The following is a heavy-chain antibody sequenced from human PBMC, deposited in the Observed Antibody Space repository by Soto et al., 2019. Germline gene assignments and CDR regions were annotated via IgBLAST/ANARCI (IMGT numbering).Heavy chain of an antibody. Sequence: QVQLQESGPGLVKPSQTLSLTCTVSGGSISSGGYYWSWIRQHPGKGLEWIGYIYYSESTYYNPSLKARVTRSVDTSKNRFSLKLSFVTAADTAVYYCAREGGIVGATAADYWGQGTLVTVSS. D-gene: IGHD1-26*01. CDR3: AREGGIVGATAADY. CDR2: IYYSEST. V-gene: IGHV4-31*03. J-gene: IGHJ4*02. CDR1: GGSISSGGYY.